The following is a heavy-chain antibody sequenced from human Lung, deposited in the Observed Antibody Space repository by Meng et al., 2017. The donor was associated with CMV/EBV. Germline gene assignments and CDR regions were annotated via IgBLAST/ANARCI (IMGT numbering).Heavy chain of an antibody. V-gene: IGHV4-30-4*01. CDR3: ARAYPSFFFDS. J-gene: IGHJ4*02. D-gene: IGHD3-16*02. CDR2: VHFSGSS. CDR1: GGSITSGGYY. Sequence: TCSVSGGSITSGGYYWSWIRQPPGKGLEWIGYVHFSGSSYYTPSLQSRITISVDTSKSQFSLRLNSVTTADTAVYYCARAYPSFFFDSWGQGTLVTVSS.